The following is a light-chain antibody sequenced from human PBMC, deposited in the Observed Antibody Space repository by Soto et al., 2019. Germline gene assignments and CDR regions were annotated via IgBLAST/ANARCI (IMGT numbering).Light chain of an antibody. J-gene: IGKJ1*01. Sequence: DIQMTQSPSSLSASVGDRVTITCRASQSISSYLNWYQQKPWKAPKLLIYAASSLQSGIPSRFSGSGSGTDFTLTISSLQPEYFATYYCQQSYSTLGTFGQGTKVEIK. CDR2: AAS. CDR3: QQSYSTLGT. V-gene: IGKV1-39*01. CDR1: QSISSY.